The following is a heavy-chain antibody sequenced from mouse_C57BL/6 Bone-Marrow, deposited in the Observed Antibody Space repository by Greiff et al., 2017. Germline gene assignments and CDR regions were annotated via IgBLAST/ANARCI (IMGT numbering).Heavy chain of an antibody. CDR2: IYPGSGST. Sequence: VQLQQSGAELVKPGASVKLSCKASGYTFTSYWITWVKQRPGQGLEWIGDIYPGSGSTNYNEKFKSKATLTVDTSSSTAYMQLSSLTSEDSAVYYCASAYCSNYWYFDVWGTGTTVTVSS. D-gene: IGHD2-5*01. V-gene: IGHV1-55*01. CDR1: GYTFTSYW. CDR3: ASAYCSNYWYFDV. J-gene: IGHJ1*03.